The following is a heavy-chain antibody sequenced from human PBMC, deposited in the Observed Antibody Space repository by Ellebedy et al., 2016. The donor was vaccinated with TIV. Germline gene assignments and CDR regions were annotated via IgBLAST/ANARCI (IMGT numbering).Heavy chain of an antibody. D-gene: IGHD3-3*01. Sequence: LRLXCTVSGGSITSGGYYWSWIRQHPGKGLEWIGYIYYSGATYSNPSLKSRVTISVDTSKNQFSLKLRSVTAADTAVYYCARGRPHYDVAQGYYFSGMDVWGQGTTVAVSS. J-gene: IGHJ6*02. CDR1: GGSITSGGYY. CDR3: ARGRPHYDVAQGYYFSGMDV. V-gene: IGHV4-31*03. CDR2: IYYSGAT.